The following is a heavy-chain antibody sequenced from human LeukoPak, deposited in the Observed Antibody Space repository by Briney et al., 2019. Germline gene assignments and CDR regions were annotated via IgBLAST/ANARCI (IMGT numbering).Heavy chain of an antibody. CDR3: ASELPEQWPFGCCAFDI. J-gene: IGHJ3*02. Sequence: GGSLRLSCAASGFTFSDYYMSWIRQAPGKGLEWVSYISSSGSTIYYADSVKGRFTISRDNAKNSLYLQMNSLRAEDTAVYYCASELPEQWPFGCCAFDIWGQGTMVTVSS. CDR2: ISSSGSTI. D-gene: IGHD6-19*01. V-gene: IGHV3-11*04. CDR1: GFTFSDYY.